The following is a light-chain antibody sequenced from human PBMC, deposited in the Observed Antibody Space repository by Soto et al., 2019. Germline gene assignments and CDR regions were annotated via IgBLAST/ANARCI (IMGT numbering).Light chain of an antibody. CDR3: QQYGTSPLT. J-gene: IGKJ4*01. CDR2: DAS. V-gene: IGKV3D-20*01. CDR1: QSVSGNY. Sequence: EIVLTQSPATLSLSPGERATLSCGASQSVSGNYLAWYQQKPGLAPRLLIFDASYRATGIPDRFSGSGSGTDFTLSISRLEPEDFAVYYCQQYGTSPLTFGGGTKVEI.